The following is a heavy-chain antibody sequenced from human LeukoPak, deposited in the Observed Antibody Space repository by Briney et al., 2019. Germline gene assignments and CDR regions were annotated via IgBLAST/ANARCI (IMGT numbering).Heavy chain of an antibody. D-gene: IGHD3-10*01. CDR3: AKDENSGSYKFEAYDI. V-gene: IGHV3-9*03. J-gene: IGHJ3*02. CDR2: ISWNSGNI. Sequence: GGSLRLSCAVSGFTFDDYAMHWVRQAPGKGLEWVSGISWNSGNIAYADSVKGRFTISRDNAKNSLYLQMNSLRVEDMALYYCAKDENSGSYKFEAYDIWGQGTMVTVSS. CDR1: GFTFDDYA.